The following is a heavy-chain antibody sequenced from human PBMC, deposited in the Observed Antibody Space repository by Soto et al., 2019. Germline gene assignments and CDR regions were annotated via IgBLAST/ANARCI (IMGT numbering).Heavy chain of an antibody. J-gene: IGHJ6*02. Sequence: KVSCKASGYTFTSYWISWVRQMPGKGLEWMGRIDPSDSYTNYSPSFQGHGTISADKSISTAYLQWSSLKASDTAMYYCARRIITVTTPSYGMDVWGQGTTVTV. CDR3: ARRIITVTTPSYGMDV. D-gene: IGHD4-17*01. CDR2: IDPSDSYT. V-gene: IGHV5-10-1*01. CDR1: GYTFTSYW.